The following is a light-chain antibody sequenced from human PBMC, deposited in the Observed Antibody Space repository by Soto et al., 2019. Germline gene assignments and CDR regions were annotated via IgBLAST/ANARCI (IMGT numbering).Light chain of an antibody. CDR1: SSDVGRYRY. V-gene: IGLV2-14*01. Sequence: QSALTQPASVSGSPGQSITISCTGTSSDVGRYRYVSWYQQHPGKAPKLIIYEVSYRPSGVSTRFSGSKSDNTASLTISGLRAEDEADYYCSSYSTTSSPHVLFGGGTKLTVL. CDR3: SSYSTTSSPHVL. CDR2: EVS. J-gene: IGLJ2*01.